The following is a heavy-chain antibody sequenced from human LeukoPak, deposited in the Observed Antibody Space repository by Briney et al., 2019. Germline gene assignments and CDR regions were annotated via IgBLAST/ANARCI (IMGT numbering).Heavy chain of an antibody. CDR3: ARPIERYCSSTSCYVLVGSVWFDP. Sequence: SETLSLTCTVSGGSISSSSYYWGWIRQPPGKGLEWIGSIYYSGSTYYNPSLKSRVTISVDTSKNQFSLKLSSVTAADTAVYYCARPIERYCSSTSCYVLVGSVWFDPWGQGTLVTVSS. J-gene: IGHJ5*02. V-gene: IGHV4-39*01. CDR1: GGSISSSSYY. D-gene: IGHD2-2*01. CDR2: IYYSGST.